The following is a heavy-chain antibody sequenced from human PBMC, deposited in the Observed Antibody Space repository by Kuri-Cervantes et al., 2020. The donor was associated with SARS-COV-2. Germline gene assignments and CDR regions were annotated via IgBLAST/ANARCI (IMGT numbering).Heavy chain of an antibody. CDR2: INPNSGGT. Sequence: ASVKVSCKASGYTFSDYYMYWVRQAPGQGLEWMGWINPNSGGTNYVQKFQGWVTMTRDTSISTAYMELSRLRSDDTAVYYCARGMVRGLIQYYYYGMDVWGQGTTVTVSS. D-gene: IGHD3-10*01. V-gene: IGHV1-2*04. J-gene: IGHJ6*02. CDR1: GYTFSDYY. CDR3: ARGMVRGLIQYYYYGMDV.